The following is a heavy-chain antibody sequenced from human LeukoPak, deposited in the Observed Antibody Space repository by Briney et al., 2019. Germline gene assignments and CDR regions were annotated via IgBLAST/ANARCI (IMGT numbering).Heavy chain of an antibody. J-gene: IGHJ4*02. CDR2: ISTYNGNT. D-gene: IGHD3-9*01. Sequence: GASVKVSCKASGYTFTSYGISWVRQAPGQGLEWMGGISTYNGNTNYAQKLQGRVTMTTDTSTSTAYMELRGLRSDDTAVYYCARAERGYDILTGYSKYYFDYWGQGTLVIVSS. CDR1: GYTFTSYG. V-gene: IGHV1-18*01. CDR3: ARAERGYDILTGYSKYYFDY.